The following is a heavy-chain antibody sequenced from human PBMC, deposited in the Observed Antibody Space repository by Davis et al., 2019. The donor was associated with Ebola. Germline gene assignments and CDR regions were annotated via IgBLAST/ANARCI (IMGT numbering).Heavy chain of an antibody. J-gene: IGHJ5*02. D-gene: IGHD3-10*01. CDR1: GYTFTRHA. V-gene: IGHV1-18*04. CDR3: EGDVSMVRGGWFDP. Sequence: VSVTVSRQASGYTFTRHAITWVRQAPGQGLEWLGCISAFNVNTNYAQMFQGRVTMTTDTSTSTAYMELRSLSTDDTAVYYCEGDVSMVRGGWFDPWGQGTLVTVSS. CDR2: ISAFNVNT.